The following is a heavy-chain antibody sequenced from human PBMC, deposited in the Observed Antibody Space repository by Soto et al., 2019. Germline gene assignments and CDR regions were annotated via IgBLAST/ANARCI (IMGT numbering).Heavy chain of an antibody. D-gene: IGHD6-6*01. CDR1: GVSISSNNW. CDR2: IHHSGST. Sequence: PSETLSLTCAVSGVSISSNNWWTWVRQPPGKGLEWTGEIHHSGSTNYSPSLKSRVTISVDKSKNQLSLKLSSVTAAATAVYYCASHIAARPYWGPGTLVTVSS. CDR3: ASHIAARPY. J-gene: IGHJ4*02. V-gene: IGHV4-4*02.